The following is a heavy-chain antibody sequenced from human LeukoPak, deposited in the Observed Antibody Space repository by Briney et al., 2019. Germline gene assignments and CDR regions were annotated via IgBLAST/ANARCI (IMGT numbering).Heavy chain of an antibody. CDR2: INPNSGGT. V-gene: IGHV1-2*02. D-gene: IGHD3-3*01. CDR3: ARWSGYLYSNWFDP. J-gene: IGHJ5*02. CDR1: GYTFTGYY. Sequence: ASVKVSCKASGYTFTGYYMHWVRQAPGQGLEWMGWINPNSGGTNYAQKFQGRVTMTTDTSTSTAYMELRSLRSDDTAVYYCARWSGYLYSNWFDPWGQGTLVTVSS.